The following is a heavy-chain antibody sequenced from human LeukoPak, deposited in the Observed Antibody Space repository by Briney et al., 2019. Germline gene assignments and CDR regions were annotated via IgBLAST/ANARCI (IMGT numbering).Heavy chain of an antibody. D-gene: IGHD3-3*01. Sequence: GASVKVSCKASGGTFSSYAISWVRQAPGQGLEWMGRIIPILGIANYAQKFQGRVTITADKSTSTAYMELSSLRSEDTAVYYCARMTGCNSGYYTLFDYWGQGTLVTVSS. CDR2: IIPILGIA. CDR1: GGTFSSYA. V-gene: IGHV1-69*04. J-gene: IGHJ4*02. CDR3: ARMTGCNSGYYTLFDY.